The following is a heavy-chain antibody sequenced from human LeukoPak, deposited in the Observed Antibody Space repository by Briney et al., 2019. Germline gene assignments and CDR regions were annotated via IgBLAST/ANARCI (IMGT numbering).Heavy chain of an antibody. CDR2: IYYSGST. J-gene: IGHJ5*02. V-gene: IGHV4-31*03. D-gene: IGHD6-19*01. Sequence: SETLSLTCTVSGVSISSGGYYWSWIRQHPGKGLEWIGYIYYSGSTYYNPSLKSRVTISVDTSKNQFSLKLSSVTAADTAVYYCARGGPERYSSGWYAGDWLDPWGQGTLVTVSS. CDR3: ARGGPERYSSGWYAGDWLDP. CDR1: GVSISSGGYY.